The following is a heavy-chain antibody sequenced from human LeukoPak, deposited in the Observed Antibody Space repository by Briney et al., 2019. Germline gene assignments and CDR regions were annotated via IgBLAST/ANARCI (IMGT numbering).Heavy chain of an antibody. D-gene: IGHD3-10*01. J-gene: IGHJ6*02. CDR1: GFTLSSYS. Sequence: GGSLRLSCAASGFTLSSYSMNWVRQAPGKGPEWVSSISSSSGYIYYADSVKGRFTISRDNAKNSLYLQMNSLRAEDTAVYYCAREAYYYGSGSYLATYYYYGMDVWGQGTTVTVSS. CDR2: ISSSSGYI. V-gene: IGHV3-21*01. CDR3: AREAYYYGSGSYLATYYYYGMDV.